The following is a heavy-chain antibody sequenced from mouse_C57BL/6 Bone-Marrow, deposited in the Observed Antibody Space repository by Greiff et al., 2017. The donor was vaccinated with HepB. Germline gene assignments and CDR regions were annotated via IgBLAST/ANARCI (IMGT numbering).Heavy chain of an antibody. Sequence: EVMLVESGGGLVQPGGSLKLSCAASGFTFSDYGMAWVRQAPRKGPEWVAFISNLAYSIYYADTVTGRLTISRENAKNTMYLEMSSLRSEDTAMYYCARHDYGSSYVGVWFAYWGQGTLVTVSA. CDR3: ARHDYGSSYVGVWFAY. J-gene: IGHJ3*01. CDR1: GFTFSDYG. V-gene: IGHV5-15*04. D-gene: IGHD1-1*01. CDR2: ISNLAYSI.